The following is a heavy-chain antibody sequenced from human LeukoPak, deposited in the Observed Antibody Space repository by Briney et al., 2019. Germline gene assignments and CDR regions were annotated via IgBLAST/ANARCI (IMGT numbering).Heavy chain of an antibody. Sequence: ASVTVSCKASGYTFTGYYMHWVRQAPGQGLEWMGWINPNSGGTNYAQKFQGRVTMTRDTSISTAYMELSRLRSDDTAVYYCARVPITMVRGVIISWFDPWGQGTLVTVSS. CDR3: ARVPITMVRGVIISWFDP. CDR2: INPNSGGT. J-gene: IGHJ5*02. CDR1: GYTFTGYY. V-gene: IGHV1-2*02. D-gene: IGHD3-10*01.